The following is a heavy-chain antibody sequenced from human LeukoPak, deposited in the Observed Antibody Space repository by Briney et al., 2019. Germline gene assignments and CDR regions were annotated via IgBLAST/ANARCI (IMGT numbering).Heavy chain of an antibody. CDR2: ISNDGRMM. Sequence: GGSLRLSCAASGFTLSSHPMNWVRQAPGKGLEWVSYISNDGRMMYYADSVKGRFTISRDSAKNSLYLQMNSLGADDTAVYYCARDASHFDSSGYFHNYYYGMDVWGQGTTVTVSS. D-gene: IGHD3-22*01. J-gene: IGHJ6*02. CDR1: GFTLSSHP. CDR3: ARDASHFDSSGYFHNYYYGMDV. V-gene: IGHV3-48*03.